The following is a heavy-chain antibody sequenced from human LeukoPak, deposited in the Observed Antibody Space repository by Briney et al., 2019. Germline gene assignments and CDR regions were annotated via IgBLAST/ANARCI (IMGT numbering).Heavy chain of an antibody. CDR1: GFIFSTYW. V-gene: IGHV3-66*01. CDR3: ARDSGHFDY. Sequence: QFGGSLRLSCAASGFIFSTYWMMWARQAPGKGLEWVSVIYSGGSTYYADSVKGRFTISRDNSKNTLYLQMNSLRAEDTAVYYCARDSGHFDYWGQGTLVTVSS. CDR2: IYSGGST. D-gene: IGHD1-26*01. J-gene: IGHJ4*02.